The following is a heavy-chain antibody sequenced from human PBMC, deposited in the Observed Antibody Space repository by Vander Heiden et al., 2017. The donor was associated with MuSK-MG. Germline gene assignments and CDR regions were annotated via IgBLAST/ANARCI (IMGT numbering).Heavy chain of an antibody. CDR2: IIPIFGTA. J-gene: IGHJ6*03. V-gene: IGHV1-69*01. Sequence: QVQLVQSGAEVKKPGSSVKVSCKASGATSSSYAISWVRQAPGKGLEWMGGIIPIFGTANYAQKFQSRVTITADESTSTAYMELSSLRSEDTAVYYCAREVSVSGYYYYMDVWGKGTTVTVSS. D-gene: IGHD3-3*01. CDR1: GATSSSYA. CDR3: AREVSVSGYYYYMDV.